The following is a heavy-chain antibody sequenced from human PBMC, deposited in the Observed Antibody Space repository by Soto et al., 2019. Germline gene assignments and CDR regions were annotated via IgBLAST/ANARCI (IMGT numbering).Heavy chain of an antibody. J-gene: IGHJ4*02. CDR2: TYYRSKWYN. Sequence: QVPLQQSGPGLVKPSQTLSLSCAISGDSVSSNSAAWNWIRQSPSRGLAWLGRTYYRSKWYNDYAESVKSRITINPDTSKNQFSLHLNSVTPEDTAVYDCARDPPDFHSAFDYWCKGSLVTVSS. CDR3: ARDPPDFHSAFDY. V-gene: IGHV6-1*01. CDR1: GDSVSSNSAA. D-gene: IGHD4-4*01.